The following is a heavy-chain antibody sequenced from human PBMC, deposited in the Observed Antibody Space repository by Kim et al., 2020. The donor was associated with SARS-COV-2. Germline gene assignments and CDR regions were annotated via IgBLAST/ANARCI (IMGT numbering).Heavy chain of an antibody. D-gene: IGHD3-3*01. Sequence: TSYAQKLQGRVTMTRDTSTSTVYMELSSLRSEDTAVYYCARGSDYYPFDYWGQGTLVTVSS. CDR2: T. CDR3: ARGSDYYPFDY. J-gene: IGHJ4*02. V-gene: IGHV1-46*04.